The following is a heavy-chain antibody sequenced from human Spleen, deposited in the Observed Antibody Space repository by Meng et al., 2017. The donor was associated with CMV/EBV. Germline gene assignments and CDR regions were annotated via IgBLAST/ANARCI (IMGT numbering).Heavy chain of an antibody. V-gene: IGHV4-61*05. D-gene: IGHD2-2*01. Sequence: GSLRLSCTVSGGSISSSTYYWGWIRQPPGKGLEWIGYIYYTGSTNYNPSLKSRVTISVDTSKNQFSLKLSSVTAADTAVYYCARGYCSSTSCYRQFDPWGQGTLVTVSS. J-gene: IGHJ5*02. CDR3: ARGYCSSTSCYRQFDP. CDR2: IYYTGST. CDR1: GGSISSSTYY.